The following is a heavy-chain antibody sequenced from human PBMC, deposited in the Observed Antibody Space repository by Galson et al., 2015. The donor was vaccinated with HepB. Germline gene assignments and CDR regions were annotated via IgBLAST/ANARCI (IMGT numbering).Heavy chain of an antibody. Sequence: SVKVSCKASGYTFTNYAMNWVRQAPGQGLEWMGWINTNTGNPTYAQGFTGRFVFSLDTSVSTAYLQISSLKAEDTAVYYCARSARWFGELLHAFDIWGQGTMVTVSS. V-gene: IGHV7-4-1*02. J-gene: IGHJ3*02. CDR2: INTNTGNP. CDR1: GYTFTNYA. D-gene: IGHD3-10*01. CDR3: ARSARWFGELLHAFDI.